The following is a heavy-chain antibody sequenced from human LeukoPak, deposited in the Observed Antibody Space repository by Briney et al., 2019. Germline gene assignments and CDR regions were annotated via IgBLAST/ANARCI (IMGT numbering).Heavy chain of an antibody. CDR1: GFTVISYA. V-gene: IGHV3-23*01. J-gene: IGHJ4*02. CDR3: AKGPAMIVVPLDY. D-gene: IGHD3-22*01. CDR2: ISGSGGST. Sequence: PGGSLRLSCAASGFTVISYAMSWVRQAPGKGLEWVSAISGSGGSTYYADSVKGRFTISRDNSKNTLYLQMNSLRAEDTAVYYCAKGPAMIVVPLDYWGQGTLVTVSS.